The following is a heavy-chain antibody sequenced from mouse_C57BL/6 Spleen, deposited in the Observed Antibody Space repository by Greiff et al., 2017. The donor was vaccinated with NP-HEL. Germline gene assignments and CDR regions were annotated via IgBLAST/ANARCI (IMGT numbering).Heavy chain of an antibody. CDR3: ARGGTAWFAY. CDR1: GYTFTSYW. Sequence: QVQLQQPGAELVKPGASVKLSCKASGYTFTSYWMQWVKQRPGQGLEWIGEIDPSDSYTNYNQKLKGKATLTVDTSSSTAYMQLSSLTSEDSAVYYCARGGTAWFAYWGQGTLVTVSA. J-gene: IGHJ3*01. CDR2: IDPSDSYT. V-gene: IGHV1-50*01.